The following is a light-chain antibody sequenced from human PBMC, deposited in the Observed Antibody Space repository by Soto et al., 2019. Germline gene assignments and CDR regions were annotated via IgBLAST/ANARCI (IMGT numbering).Light chain of an antibody. CDR1: PSNIGKNF. V-gene: IGLV1-51*02. CDR3: VSWDSSLITVV. CDR2: ECD. Sequence: QSVLTQPPSVSAAPGQTVTISCSGSPSNIGKNFVSWYQQLPGTAPKLIIYECDKRPSGIPDRFSGSESGTSATLAITGIQTGDEADYYCVSWDSSLITVVFGGGTKLTVL. J-gene: IGLJ2*01.